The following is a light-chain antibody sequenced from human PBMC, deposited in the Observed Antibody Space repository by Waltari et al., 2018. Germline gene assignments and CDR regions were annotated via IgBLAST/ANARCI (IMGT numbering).Light chain of an antibody. Sequence: QSALTQPASVSGSPGPSITISCTGTSSDVGGYNYVSWYQQHPGKAPKLMIYDVSNRPSGVSNRFSGSKSGNTASLTISGLQAEDEADYYCSSYTSSSTNYVFGTGTKVTVL. V-gene: IGLV2-14*03. CDR3: SSYTSSSTNYV. CDR2: DVS. J-gene: IGLJ1*01. CDR1: SSDVGGYNY.